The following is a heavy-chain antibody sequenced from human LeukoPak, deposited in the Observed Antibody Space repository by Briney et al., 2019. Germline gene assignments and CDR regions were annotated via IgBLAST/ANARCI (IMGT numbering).Heavy chain of an antibody. J-gene: IGHJ4*02. CDR3: ARDSSDCSSTSCFIFDY. D-gene: IGHD2-2*01. CDR2: INRDGSST. Sequence: GGSLRLSCAASGFTFSSYAMSWVRQAPGKGLVWVSRINRDGSSTSYADSVKGRFTISRDNAKNTLYLQMNSLRAEDTAVYYCARDSSDCSSTSCFIFDYWGQGTLVTVSS. V-gene: IGHV3-74*01. CDR1: GFTFSSYA.